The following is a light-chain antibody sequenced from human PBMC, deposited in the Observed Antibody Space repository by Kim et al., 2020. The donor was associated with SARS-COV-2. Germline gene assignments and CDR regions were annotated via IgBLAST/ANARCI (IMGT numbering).Light chain of an antibody. J-gene: IGLJ2*01. V-gene: IGLV4-69*01. Sequence: QLVLTQSHSASASLGASIKLTCTLSSGHSSYAIAWHQQQPEKGPRYLMKLNSDGSHSKGDGIPDRFSGSSSGAERYLTISSLQSEDEADYYCQTWGTGGVVFGGGTQLTVL. CDR1: SGHSSYA. CDR2: LNSDGSH. CDR3: QTWGTGGVV.